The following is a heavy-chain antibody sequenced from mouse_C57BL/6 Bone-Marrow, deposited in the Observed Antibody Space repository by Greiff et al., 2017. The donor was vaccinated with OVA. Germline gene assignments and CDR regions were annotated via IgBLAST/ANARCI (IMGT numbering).Heavy chain of an antibody. Sequence: VQLQQSGAELVRPGASVTLSCKASGYTFTDYEMHWVKQTPVHGLEWIGAIDPETGGTAYNQKFKGKAILTADKSSSTAYMELRSLTYEDSAVYYCTRDYSNYYAMDYWGQGTSVTVSS. D-gene: IGHD2-5*01. CDR2: IDPETGGT. J-gene: IGHJ4*01. CDR1: GYTFTDYE. CDR3: TRDYSNYYAMDY. V-gene: IGHV1-15*01.